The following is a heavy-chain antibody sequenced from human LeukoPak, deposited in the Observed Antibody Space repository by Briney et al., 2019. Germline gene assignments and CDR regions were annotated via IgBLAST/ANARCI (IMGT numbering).Heavy chain of an antibody. CDR2: IIPIFGTA. Sequence: SVKVSCKAYGGTFSSYAISWVRQAPGQGLEWMGGIIPIFGTANYAQKFQGRVTITTDESTSTAYMELSSLRSEDTAVYYCARQAIAVAATGYFDYWGQGTLVTVSS. CDR3: ARQAIAVAATGYFDY. V-gene: IGHV1-69*05. D-gene: IGHD6-19*01. CDR1: GGTFSSYA. J-gene: IGHJ4*02.